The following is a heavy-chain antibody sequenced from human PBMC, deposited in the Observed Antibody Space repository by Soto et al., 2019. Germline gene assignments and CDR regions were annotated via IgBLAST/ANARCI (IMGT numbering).Heavy chain of an antibody. CDR2: ISYDGSNK. CDR1: GFTFSSYA. V-gene: IGHV3-30-3*01. D-gene: IGHD2-15*01. CDR3: ARPPPQYWSGGSCYEVDY. J-gene: IGHJ4*02. Sequence: QVKLVESGGGVVQPGRSLRLSCAASGFTFSSYAMHWVRQAPGKGLEWVAVISYDGSNKYYADSVKGRFTISRDNSKNTLYLQMNSLRAEDTAVYYCARPPPQYWSGGSCYEVDYWGQGTLVTVSS.